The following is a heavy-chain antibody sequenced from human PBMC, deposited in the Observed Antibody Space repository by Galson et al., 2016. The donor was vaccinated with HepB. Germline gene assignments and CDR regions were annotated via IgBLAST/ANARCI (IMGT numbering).Heavy chain of an antibody. D-gene: IGHD1-1*01. V-gene: IGHV1-18*01. CDR1: GHTFTSYG. CDR2: ISTYNGNT. J-gene: IGHJ4*02. Sequence: SVKVSCKASGHTFTSYGISWVRQAPGQGLEWMGWISTYNGNTNYAQKLQGRVTMTTDTITSTAFLELRSLRSDDTAVYYYARDEPSPPTSGTTYFDYWGQGTLVTVSS. CDR3: ARDEPSPPTSGTTYFDY.